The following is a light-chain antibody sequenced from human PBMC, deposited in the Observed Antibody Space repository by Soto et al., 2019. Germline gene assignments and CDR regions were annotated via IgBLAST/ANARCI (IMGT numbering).Light chain of an antibody. CDR2: GAS. V-gene: IGKV1-5*01. Sequence: DIQLTQSPPTLSASVRDKDTITCRASQSIRYYLAWYQQMPGKAPKLLIYGASSLQSGVPSRFSGSGSGTEFTLTISSLQPDDFATYFCQHHNSYSQTFGHGTKVDIK. J-gene: IGKJ1*01. CDR3: QHHNSYSQT. CDR1: QSIRYY.